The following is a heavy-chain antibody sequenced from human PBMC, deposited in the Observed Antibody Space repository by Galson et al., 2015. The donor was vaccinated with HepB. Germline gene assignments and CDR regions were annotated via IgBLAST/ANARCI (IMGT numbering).Heavy chain of an antibody. Sequence: SGEEVKKPGESLKISCTGSGYSCTRYWIGWVRQMPGKGLEWMGIIYPCDADTRYSPSFQGQVTISDDNSISTAYRHWISLRASDTAMYYCARILVVPAAIPGAVDIWGQGTMVTVSS. J-gene: IGHJ3*02. D-gene: IGHD2-2*02. CDR1: GYSCTRYW. V-gene: IGHV5-51*01. CDR2: IYPCDADT. CDR3: ARILVVPAAIPGAVDI.